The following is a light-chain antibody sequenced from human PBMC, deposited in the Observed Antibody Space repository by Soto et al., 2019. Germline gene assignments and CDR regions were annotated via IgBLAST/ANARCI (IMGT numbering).Light chain of an antibody. CDR1: QSVSNTY. CDR3: HQHCNSGT. Sequence: IVLTQAPGTLSLYPGERATLACRAGQSVSNTYLAWYHQKPGQAPRLLIYGASNRATGIPDRLSGSGSRTELALTISRLEPEDFSVYSCHQHCNSGTSGKGTKVQI. J-gene: IGKJ1*01. CDR2: GAS. V-gene: IGKV3-20*01.